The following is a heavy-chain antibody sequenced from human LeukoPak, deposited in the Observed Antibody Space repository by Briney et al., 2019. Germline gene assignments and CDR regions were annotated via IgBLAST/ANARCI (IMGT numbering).Heavy chain of an antibody. CDR2: FYYGGSS. J-gene: IGHJ4*02. CDR3: ARGGIQLPDN. Sequence: SETLSLTCTVSGGSVSSGSYYWSWIRQPPGKGLERIGCFYYGGSSNYNPSLKSRVIISVDTSKNQFHMEMTSVTAADTAVYYCARGGIQLPDNWGQGTLVTVSS. D-gene: IGHD5-18*01. V-gene: IGHV4-61*01. CDR1: GGSVSSGSYY.